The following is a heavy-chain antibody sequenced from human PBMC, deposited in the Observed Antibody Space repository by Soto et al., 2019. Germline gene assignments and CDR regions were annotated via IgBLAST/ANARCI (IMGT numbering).Heavy chain of an antibody. Sequence: EVELVESGGGLVQPGGSLKLSCAASGFAFSGSAMRWVRQASGKGLEWVGRTRSKANSDATSYAASVKGRFTLSRDDSKNTAYLQINSLKPDDTAVYYCTINDSWGQGTLVTVSS. CDR1: GFAFSGSA. CDR3: TINDS. V-gene: IGHV3-73*01. CDR2: TRSKANSDAT. J-gene: IGHJ5*01.